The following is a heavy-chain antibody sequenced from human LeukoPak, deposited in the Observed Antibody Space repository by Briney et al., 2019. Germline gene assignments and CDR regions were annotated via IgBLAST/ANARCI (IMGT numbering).Heavy chain of an antibody. CDR2: IYYGGST. CDR3: ARDPSSPSSGHDY. D-gene: IGHD3-22*01. J-gene: IGHJ4*02. V-gene: IGHV4-39*07. Sequence: SETLSLTCTVSGGSISGSRYYWGWIRQPPGKGLEWIGSIYYGGSTYYSPSLKSRVTISVDTSKNQFSLKLSSVTAADTAVYYCARDPSSPSSGHDYWGQGTLVTVSS. CDR1: GGSISGSRYY.